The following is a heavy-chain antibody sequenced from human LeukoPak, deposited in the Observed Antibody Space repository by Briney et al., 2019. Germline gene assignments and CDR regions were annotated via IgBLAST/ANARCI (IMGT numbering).Heavy chain of an antibody. V-gene: IGHV3-7*01. CDR1: GFTVSNSY. D-gene: IGHD2-15*01. CDR2: INQDGDEK. CDR3: AKNKGWELPAELDS. Sequence: GGSLRLSCAASGFTVSNSYMTWVRQAPGKGLEWVANINQDGDEKYYVDSVKGRFTISRDDAKTSVYLQLSSLRAEDTAVYYCAKNKGWELPAELDSWGQGALVIVSS. J-gene: IGHJ4*02.